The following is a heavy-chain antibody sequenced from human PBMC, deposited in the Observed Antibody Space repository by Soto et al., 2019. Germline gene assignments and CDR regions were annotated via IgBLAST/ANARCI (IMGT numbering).Heavy chain of an antibody. V-gene: IGHV1-24*01. CDR2: FDPEDGET. J-gene: IGHJ4*02. CDR3: ATGPRDYSSGWYGADY. CDR1: GYTLTELS. D-gene: IGHD6-19*01. Sequence: VKVSCKVSGYTLTELSMHWVRQAPGKGLEWMGGFDPEDGETIYAQKFQGRVTMTEDTSTDTAYMELSSLRSEDTAVYYCATGPRDYSSGWYGADYWGQGTLVTVSS.